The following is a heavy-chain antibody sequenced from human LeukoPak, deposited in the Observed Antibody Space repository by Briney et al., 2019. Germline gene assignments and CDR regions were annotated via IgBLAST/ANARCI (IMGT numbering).Heavy chain of an antibody. J-gene: IGHJ5*02. CDR1: GYTFNDYY. D-gene: IGHD2-2*01. CDR3: ARVYMGYCSSTSCSHWFDP. V-gene: IGHV1-2*02. CDR2: INPKNGAT. Sequence: GASVKVSCKASGYTFNDYYIHWVRQAPGQGLEWMGWINPKNGATNFAQKFQGRVTMTRDTSISTAYMELSRLRSDDTAVYYCARVYMGYCSSTSCSHWFDPWGQGTLVTVSS.